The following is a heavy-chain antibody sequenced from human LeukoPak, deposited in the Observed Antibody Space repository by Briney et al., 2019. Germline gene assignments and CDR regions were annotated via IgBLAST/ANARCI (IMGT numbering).Heavy chain of an antibody. Sequence: GGSLRLSCAASGFTFSGSAMHWVRQASGKGLEWVGRIRSKANSYATAYAASVKGRFTISRDDSKNTAYLQMNSLRTEDTAVYYCTSIAVADTFDYWGQGTLVTVSS. CDR3: TSIAVADTFDY. CDR1: GFTFSGSA. V-gene: IGHV3-73*01. J-gene: IGHJ4*02. CDR2: IRSKANSYAT. D-gene: IGHD6-19*01.